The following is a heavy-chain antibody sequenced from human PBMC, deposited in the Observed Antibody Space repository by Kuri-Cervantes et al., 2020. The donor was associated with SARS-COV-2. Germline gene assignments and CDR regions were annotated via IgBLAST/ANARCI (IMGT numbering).Heavy chain of an antibody. CDR1: GGSISSSSYY. D-gene: IGHD6-19*01. CDR3: ARQYLAVAPNAFDI. Sequence: GSLRLSCTVSGGSISSSSYYWGWIRQPPGKGLEWIGSIYYSGGTYYNPSLKSRVTISVDTSKNQFSLKLSSVTAADTAVYYCARQYLAVAPNAFDIWGQGTMVTVSS. J-gene: IGHJ3*02. V-gene: IGHV4-39*01. CDR2: IYYSGGT.